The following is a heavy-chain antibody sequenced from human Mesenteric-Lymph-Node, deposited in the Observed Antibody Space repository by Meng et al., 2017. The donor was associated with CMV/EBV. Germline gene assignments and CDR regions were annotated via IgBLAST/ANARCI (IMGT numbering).Heavy chain of an antibody. Sequence: GESLKISCAVSGLTFSSYVMAWVRQAPGKGLEWVGRIRSKANSYATAYAASVKGRFTISRDDSKNTAYLQMNSLKTEDTAVYYCTTPQESITIFGVVTTNWFDPWGQGTLVTVSS. J-gene: IGHJ5*02. D-gene: IGHD3-3*01. CDR3: TTPQESITIFGVVTTNWFDP. CDR2: IRSKANSYAT. V-gene: IGHV3-73*01. CDR1: GLTFSSYV.